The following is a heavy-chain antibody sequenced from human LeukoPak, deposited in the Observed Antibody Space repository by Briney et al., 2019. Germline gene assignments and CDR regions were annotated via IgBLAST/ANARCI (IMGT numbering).Heavy chain of an antibody. D-gene: IGHD7-27*01. Sequence: GESLKISRKGSGYNFTNYWIGWVRQMPGKGLEWMGIIYPGDSDIRYSPSFQGQVNVSADKSISTAYLQWSSLKASDTAMYYCVRRTTGEYYFDYWGQGTLVTVSS. CDR2: IYPGDSDI. J-gene: IGHJ4*02. CDR3: VRRTTGEYYFDY. V-gene: IGHV5-51*01. CDR1: GYNFTNYW.